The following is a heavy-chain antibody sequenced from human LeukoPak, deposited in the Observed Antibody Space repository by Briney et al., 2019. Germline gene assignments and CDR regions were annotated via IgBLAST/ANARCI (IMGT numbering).Heavy chain of an antibody. D-gene: IGHD4-17*01. J-gene: IGHJ4*02. CDR3: ARRTTVTTPIDY. CDR2: ISSSSSYI. V-gene: IGHV3-21*01. Sequence: GGSLRLSCAASGFTFSSYSMNWVRQAPGKGLEWVSSISSSSSYIYYADSVKGRFTISRDNAKNSLYLQMNSLRAEDTAVYYCARRTTVTTPIDYWGQGTLVTVSS. CDR1: GFTFSSYS.